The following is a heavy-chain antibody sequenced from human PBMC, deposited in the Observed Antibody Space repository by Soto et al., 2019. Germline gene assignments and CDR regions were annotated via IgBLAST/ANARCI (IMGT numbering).Heavy chain of an antibody. J-gene: IGHJ4*02. D-gene: IGHD1-26*01. V-gene: IGHV1-18*01. CDR1: GYTFTSYG. Sequence: ASVKVSCKASGYTFTSYGISWVRQAPGQGLEWMGWISAYNGNTNHAQKLQGRVTMTTDTSTSTAYMELRSLRSDDTAVYYCARDAPLRGSYYFDYWGQGTLVTVSS. CDR3: ARDAPLRGSYYFDY. CDR2: ISAYNGNT.